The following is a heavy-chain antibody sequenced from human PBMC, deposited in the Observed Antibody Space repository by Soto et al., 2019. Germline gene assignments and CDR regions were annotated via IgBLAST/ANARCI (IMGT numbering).Heavy chain of an antibody. Sequence: SETLSLTCTVSGGSISSSSYYWGWIRQPPGKGLEWIGSIYYSGSTYYNPSLKSRVTISVDTSKNQFSLKLGSVTAADTAVYYCARQVGSILDWVFGTSENYYYYGMDVWGQGTTVTVSS. CDR1: GGSISSSSYY. CDR2: IYYSGST. V-gene: IGHV4-39*01. J-gene: IGHJ6*02. D-gene: IGHD1-26*01. CDR3: ARQVGSILDWVFGTSENYYYYGMDV.